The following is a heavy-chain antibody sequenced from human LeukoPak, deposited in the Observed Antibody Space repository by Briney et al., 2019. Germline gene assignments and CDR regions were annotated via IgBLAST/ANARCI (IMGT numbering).Heavy chain of an antibody. CDR2: INQDGRLK. J-gene: IGHJ3*02. V-gene: IGHV3-7*01. Sequence: AGGSLRLSCAASGFTFSASWMSWVRQTPEKGLEFVANINQDGRLKSLLDSVEGRFTISRDNAKSSLYLQMNNLRAEDTAVYYCARDPGFSAFDIWGQGTIITVSS. CDR3: ARDPGFSAFDI. D-gene: IGHD3-3*01. CDR1: GFTFSASW.